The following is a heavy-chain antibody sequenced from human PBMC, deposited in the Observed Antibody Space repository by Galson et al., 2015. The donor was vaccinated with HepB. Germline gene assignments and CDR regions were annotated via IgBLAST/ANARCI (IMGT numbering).Heavy chain of an antibody. J-gene: IGHJ4*02. V-gene: IGHV3-23*01. CDR1: GFTFNTNA. Sequence: SLRLSCAASGFTFNTNAMHWVRQAPGRGLEWISSISGSGGSTYYADSVKGRFTVSRDNSKNTLFLQMNGLRAEDTAIYYCAKTPPDYGSGSFLPFDYWRQGTLVTVSS. CDR3: AKTPPDYGSGSFLPFDY. CDR2: ISGSGGST. D-gene: IGHD3-10*01.